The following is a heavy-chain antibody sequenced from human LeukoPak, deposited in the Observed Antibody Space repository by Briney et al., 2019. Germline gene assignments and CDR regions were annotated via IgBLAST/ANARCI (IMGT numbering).Heavy chain of an antibody. D-gene: IGHD3-10*01. Sequence: SETLSLTCAVYGGSFSGYYWSWIRQPPGKGLEWIVEINHSGSTNYNPSLKSRVAISVDTSKNQFSLNLTSVTAADTAVYYCARPRLLYGSGPILVWGQGNLVTVSS. CDR3: ARPRLLYGSGPILV. CDR2: INHSGST. CDR1: GGSFSGYY. J-gene: IGHJ4*02. V-gene: IGHV4-34*01.